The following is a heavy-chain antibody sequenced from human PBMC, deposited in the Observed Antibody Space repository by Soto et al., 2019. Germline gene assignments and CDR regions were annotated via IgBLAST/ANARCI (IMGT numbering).Heavy chain of an antibody. CDR1: GFSVSNNY. D-gene: IGHD4-17*01. V-gene: IGHV3-53*05. J-gene: IGHJ4*02. Sequence: EVQLVETGGGLIQPGGSLRLACTASGFSVSNNYMSWVRQAPAKGLEWVSILHSGGGTYYADSVRGRFTVSRVNSQNTLYLQMNSLRAEDTAVYYCARGASDYGDLVDYCGQGTLVTVSS. CDR2: LHSGGGT. CDR3: ARGASDYGDLVDY.